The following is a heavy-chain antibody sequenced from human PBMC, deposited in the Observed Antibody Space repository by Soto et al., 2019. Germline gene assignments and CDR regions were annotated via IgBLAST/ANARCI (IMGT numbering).Heavy chain of an antibody. V-gene: IGHV5-10-1*01. CDR2: IDPSDSYT. CDR3: TTACGTSCYWSYYGMDV. J-gene: IGHJ6*02. Sequence: GESLKISCKGSGYSFTSYWISWVRQMPGKGLEWMGRIDPSDSYTNYSPSFQGHVTISADKSISTAYLQWSSLKASDTAVYYCTTACGTSCYWSYYGMDVWGQGTTVTVSS. CDR1: GYSFTSYW. D-gene: IGHD2-2*01.